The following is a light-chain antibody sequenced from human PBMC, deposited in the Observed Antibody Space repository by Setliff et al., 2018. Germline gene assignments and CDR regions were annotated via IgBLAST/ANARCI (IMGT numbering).Light chain of an antibody. CDR2: GVS. CDR1: SSDVGSYDL. Sequence: QSALTQPASVSGSPGQSITISCSGTSSDVGSYDLASWYQQHPGKAPKLIIYGVSDRPSGVSSRFSGSKSGNTAYLTISGLQAEDEADYYCSSYADSNIFLFGTGTKVTVL. CDR3: SSYADSNIFL. J-gene: IGLJ1*01. V-gene: IGLV2-14*03.